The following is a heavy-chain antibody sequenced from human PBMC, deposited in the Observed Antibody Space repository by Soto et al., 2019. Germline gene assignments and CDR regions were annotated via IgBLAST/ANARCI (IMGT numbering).Heavy chain of an antibody. CDR3: ARWVRYCSGGSCPHYGMDV. D-gene: IGHD2-15*01. CDR1: GFTFDDYA. V-gene: IGHV3-9*01. CDR2: ISWNSGSI. Sequence: GGSLGLSFASSGFTFDDYAMHWVRQAPGKGLEWVSGISWNSGSIGYADSVKGRFTISRDNAKNSLYLQMNSLRAEDTALYYCARWVRYCSGGSCPHYGMDVWGQGTTVTVSS. J-gene: IGHJ6*02.